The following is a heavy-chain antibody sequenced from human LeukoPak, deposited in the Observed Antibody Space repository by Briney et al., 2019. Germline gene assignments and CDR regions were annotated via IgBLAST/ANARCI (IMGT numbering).Heavy chain of an antibody. CDR1: GGSFSGYY. J-gene: IGHJ5*02. CDR2: INDSGST. Sequence: SETLSLTCAVYGGSFSGYYWSWIRQPPGKGLEWIGEINDSGSTNYNPSLKSRVTISVDTSKNQFSLKLSSVTAADTAVYYCASWGQQLVPLDPWGQGTLVTVSS. V-gene: IGHV4-34*01. CDR3: ASWGQQLVPLDP. D-gene: IGHD6-13*01.